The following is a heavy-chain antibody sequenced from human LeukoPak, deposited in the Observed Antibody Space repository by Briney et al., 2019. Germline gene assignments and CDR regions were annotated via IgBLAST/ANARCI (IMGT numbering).Heavy chain of an antibody. J-gene: IGHJ6*03. V-gene: IGHV1-69*13. CDR3: ASGRCSGGSCYPEGYYYMDV. CDR2: IIPIFGTA. D-gene: IGHD2-15*01. Sequence: GASVKVSCKASGGTFSSYAISWVRQAPGQGLEWMGGIIPIFGTANYAQKFQGRVTITADESTSTAYMELSSLRSEDTAVYYCASGRCSGGSCYPEGYYYMDVWGKGTTVTVSS. CDR1: GGTFSSYA.